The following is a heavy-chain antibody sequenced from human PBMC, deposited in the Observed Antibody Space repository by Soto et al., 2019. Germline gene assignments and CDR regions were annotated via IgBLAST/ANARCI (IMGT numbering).Heavy chain of an antibody. Sequence: GGSLRLSCAASGFTLNNYWMHWVRQAPGKGLVWVSRFNSDGSSTTYAASVKGRFTISRDNAKNAMYLQMNSLSAEDTAVYYCAREGGSASLDYWGQGTVVTVSS. CDR1: GFTLNNYW. J-gene: IGHJ4*02. CDR3: AREGGSASLDY. V-gene: IGHV3-74*01. CDR2: FNSDGSST. D-gene: IGHD3-16*01.